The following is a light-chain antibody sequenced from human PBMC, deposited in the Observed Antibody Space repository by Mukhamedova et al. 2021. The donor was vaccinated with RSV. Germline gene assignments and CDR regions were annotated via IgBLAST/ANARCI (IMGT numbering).Light chain of an antibody. CDR2: GAS. Sequence: WYQRRVHGKVPALLIYGASTLQSGVPSRFSGSGSETDFSLTIHSLQPEDVATYYCQKYYTAPLPFGGGTKVEIK. J-gene: IGKJ4*01. CDR3: QKYYTAPLP. V-gene: IGKV1-27*01.